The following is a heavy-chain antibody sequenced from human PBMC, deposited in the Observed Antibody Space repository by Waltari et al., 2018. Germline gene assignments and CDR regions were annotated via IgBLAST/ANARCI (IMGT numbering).Heavy chain of an antibody. J-gene: IGHJ4*02. V-gene: IGHV4-4*02. CDR2: IHRSGKT. D-gene: IGHD1-26*01. Sequence: QLQLQQSGPGLVKPSESLSLTCAVSGDSMTGRDWWSWVSQTPGKGLEWIGQIHRSGKTHYNPSLESRVTLSIDTSNKQFSLKVPSATAADTAVYYCARDRGRGLYLDSWGQGTLVTVSP. CDR1: GDSMTGRDW. CDR3: ARDRGRGLYLDS.